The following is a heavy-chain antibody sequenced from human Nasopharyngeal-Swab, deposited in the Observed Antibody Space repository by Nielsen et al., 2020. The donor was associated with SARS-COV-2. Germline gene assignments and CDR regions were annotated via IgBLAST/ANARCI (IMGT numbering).Heavy chain of an antibody. D-gene: IGHD4-17*01. Sequence: SATLPLTCTVSGGSISSGGYYWSWIRQPPGKGLEWIGEINHSGSTNYNPSLKSRVTISVDTSKNQFSLKLSSVTAADTAVYYCARGNGAFDYWGQGTLVTVSS. CDR2: INHSGST. CDR1: GGSISSGGYY. V-gene: IGHV4-39*07. J-gene: IGHJ4*02. CDR3: ARGNGAFDY.